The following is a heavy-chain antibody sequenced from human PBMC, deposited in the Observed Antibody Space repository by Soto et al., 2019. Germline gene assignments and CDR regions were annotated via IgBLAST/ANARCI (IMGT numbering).Heavy chain of an antibody. J-gene: IGHJ4*02. V-gene: IGHV1-8*01. CDR2: MNPNSGNT. Sequence: QVQLVQSGAEVRKPGASVRVSCKASGYTFSSYDIYWVRQATGQGLEWMGSMNPNSGNTGYAQKFQDRVTLTRNTSIATAYMDLRSLRSEDTAVYYCAMGTVAWGGLDCWGQGTLVTVSS. CDR3: AMGTVAWGGLDC. CDR1: GYTFSSYD. D-gene: IGHD6-19*01.